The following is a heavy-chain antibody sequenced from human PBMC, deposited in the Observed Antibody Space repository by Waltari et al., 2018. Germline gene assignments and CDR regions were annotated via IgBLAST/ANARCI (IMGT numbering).Heavy chain of an antibody. CDR1: GYTFTNNW. D-gene: IGHD2-8*02. V-gene: IGHV5-51*01. Sequence: EVHLVQSGPEVKKPGESLRISCKGSGYTFTNNWIAWVGQMPGKGLEWMGSFLPGNPYTISSPCVLVLVTISAAKSLSTAYVHWSSLKASDTAMYYGARLGGVESDTGEYYNWFDPWGQGTLVTVSS. CDR2: FLPGNPYT. J-gene: IGHJ5*02. CDR3: ARLGGVESDTGEYYNWFDP.